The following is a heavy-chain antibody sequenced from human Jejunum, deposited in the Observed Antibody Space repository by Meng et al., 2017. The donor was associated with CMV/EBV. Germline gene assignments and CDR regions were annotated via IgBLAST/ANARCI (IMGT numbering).Heavy chain of an antibody. J-gene: IGHJ4*02. Sequence: CAASGFSFVVSRMIWVRQAPGKGLGWLSYIDGFSSNMYYTDSIKGRITISRDNAKNSLYLQMNSLSAEDTAVYYCARDSIASALDYWGQGVLVTVSS. CDR3: ARDSIASALDY. CDR1: GFSFVVSR. V-gene: IGHV3-21*05. D-gene: IGHD6-13*01. CDR2: IDGFSSNM.